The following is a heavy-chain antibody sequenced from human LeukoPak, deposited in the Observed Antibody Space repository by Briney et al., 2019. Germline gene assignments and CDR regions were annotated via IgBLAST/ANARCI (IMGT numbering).Heavy chain of an antibody. V-gene: IGHV4-59*01. D-gene: IGHD2-15*01. Sequence: SETLSLTCTVSGGSISSYYWSWIRQPPGKGLEWIGYIYYSGSTNYNPSLKSRVTISVDTSKNQFSLKLSSVTAAGTAVYYCATLSVVAATRSDAFDIWGQGTMVTVSS. CDR3: ATLSVVAATRSDAFDI. CDR1: GGSISSYY. CDR2: IYYSGST. J-gene: IGHJ3*02.